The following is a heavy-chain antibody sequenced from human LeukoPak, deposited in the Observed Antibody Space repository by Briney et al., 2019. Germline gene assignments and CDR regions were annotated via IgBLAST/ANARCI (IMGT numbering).Heavy chain of an antibody. CDR3: ARRMDNEYYYMDV. Sequence: GGSLRLSCAASGFTLSSFSMHWVRQAPGQGLEWVGIISQDSSAKYYADSVRGRFTISRDNSKSTLFLQMNSLRAEDTAVYYCARRMDNEYYYMDVWGRGTTVTISS. CDR2: ISQDSSAK. CDR1: GFTLSSFS. V-gene: IGHV3-30*04. D-gene: IGHD1-1*01. J-gene: IGHJ6*03.